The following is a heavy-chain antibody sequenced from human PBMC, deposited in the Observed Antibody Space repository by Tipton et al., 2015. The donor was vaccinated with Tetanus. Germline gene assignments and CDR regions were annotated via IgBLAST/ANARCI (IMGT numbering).Heavy chain of an antibody. J-gene: IGHJ4*02. Sequence: LRLSCTVSGGSISSGSSYWSWVRQPPGKKLEWLGYVFYRGSTNYNPSLKSRVTISVDTPKNQFSLKLSSVTATDTAVYYCARHEESTDYCDNWGQGTLVTVSS. D-gene: IGHD5/OR15-5a*01. CDR3: ARHEESTDYCDN. CDR1: GGSISSGSSY. CDR2: VFYRGST. V-gene: IGHV4-61*01.